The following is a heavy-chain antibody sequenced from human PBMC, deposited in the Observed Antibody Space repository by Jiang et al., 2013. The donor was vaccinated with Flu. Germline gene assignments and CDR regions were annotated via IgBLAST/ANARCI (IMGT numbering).Heavy chain of an antibody. Sequence: LLKPSETLSLTCTVSGGSISSSSYYWGWIRQPPGKGLEWIGSIYYSGSTYYNPSLKSRVTISVDTSKNQFSLKLSSVTAADTAVYYCARLKGYHLAFDIWGQGTMVTVSS. CDR3: ARLKGYHLAFDI. J-gene: IGHJ3*02. D-gene: IGHD6-13*01. CDR1: GGSISSSSYY. V-gene: IGHV4-39*01. CDR2: IYYSGST.